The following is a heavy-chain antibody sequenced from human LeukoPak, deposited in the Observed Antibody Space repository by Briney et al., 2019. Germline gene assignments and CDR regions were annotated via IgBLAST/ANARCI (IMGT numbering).Heavy chain of an antibody. V-gene: IGHV4-59*01. J-gene: IGHJ4*02. Sequence: SETLSLTCTVPGDSISSYYWSWIRQPPGKGLEWIGYIYYSGSTNYNPSLKSRVTISVDTSKNQFSLKLSSVTAADTAVYYCARVQDGVTIFGVVPELYFDYWGQGTLVTVSS. CDR2: IYYSGST. CDR1: GDSISSYY. D-gene: IGHD3-3*01. CDR3: ARVQDGVTIFGVVPELYFDY.